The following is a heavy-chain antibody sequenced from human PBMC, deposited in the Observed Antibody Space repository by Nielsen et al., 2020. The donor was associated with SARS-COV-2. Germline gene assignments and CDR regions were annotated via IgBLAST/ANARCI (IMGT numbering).Heavy chain of an antibody. D-gene: IGHD4-23*01. Sequence: GSLRLSCAASGFTFSSYAMSWVRQAPGKGLEWIGSIYYSGSTYYNPSLKSRVTISVDTSKNQFSLKLSSVTAADTAVYYCARTRLRWSIYYYYGMDVWGQGTTVTVSS. J-gene: IGHJ6*02. CDR3: ARTRLRWSIYYYYGMDV. CDR2: IYYSGST. V-gene: IGHV4-39*01. CDR1: GFTFSSYA.